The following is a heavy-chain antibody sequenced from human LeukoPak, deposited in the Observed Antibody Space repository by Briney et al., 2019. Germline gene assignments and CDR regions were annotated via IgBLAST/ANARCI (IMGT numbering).Heavy chain of an antibody. CDR2: IYYSGSI. V-gene: IGHV4-59*12. CDR3: ARVPRYYDFWSGYYDYYYYYGMDV. J-gene: IGHJ6*02. D-gene: IGHD3-3*01. CDR1: GASISSYY. Sequence: SETLSLTCTVSGASISSYYWSWIRQPPGKGLEWIGDIYYSGSIKYNPSLKSRVTMSVDTSKNQFSLKLSSVTAADTAVYYCARVPRYYDFWSGYYDYYYYYGMDVWGQGTTVTVSS.